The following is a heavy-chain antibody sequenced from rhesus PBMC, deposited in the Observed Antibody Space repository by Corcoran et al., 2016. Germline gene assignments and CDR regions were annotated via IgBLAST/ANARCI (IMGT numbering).Heavy chain of an antibody. Sequence: QVQLQESGPGLVTPSETLSLTCAVSGGSISDSYYWSWIRPPPGTGLEWIGYFYGSGGSTYYNPSLKSRVTISTDTSKNQFSLKLSSVTAADTAVYYCARRGIAAAGTWDNSLDVWGRGVLVTVSS. J-gene: IGHJ5-2*02. V-gene: IGHV4-106*01. CDR1: GGSISDSYY. D-gene: IGHD6-25*01. CDR3: ARRGIAAAGTWDNSLDV. CDR2: FYGSGGST.